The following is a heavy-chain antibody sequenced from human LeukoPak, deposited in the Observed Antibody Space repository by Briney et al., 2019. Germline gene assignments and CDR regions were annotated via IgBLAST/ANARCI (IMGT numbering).Heavy chain of an antibody. D-gene: IGHD3-22*01. CDR2: INHSGST. CDR3: ARGGDSSGYYYPVFDY. Sequence: RPSETLSLTCAVYGGSFSGYYWSWIRQPPGKGLEWIGEINHSGSTNYNPSLKSRVTISVDTSKNQFSLKLSSVTAADTAVYYCARGGDSSGYYYPVFDYWGQGTLVTVSS. V-gene: IGHV4-34*01. J-gene: IGHJ4*02. CDR1: GGSFSGYY.